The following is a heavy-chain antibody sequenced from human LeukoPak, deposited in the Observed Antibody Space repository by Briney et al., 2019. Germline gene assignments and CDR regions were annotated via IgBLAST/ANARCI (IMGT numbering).Heavy chain of an antibody. CDR3: ARGDDYGGAFDM. J-gene: IGHJ3*02. CDR2: IDPGDSST. Sequence: GESLKISCKGSGNSFTSYWISWVRQMPGKGLEWMGRIDPGDSSTNYSPSFQGHVTISADKSIGTAYLQWSSLKASDTAMYYCARGDDYGGAFDMWGQGTMVTVSS. V-gene: IGHV5-10-1*01. CDR1: GNSFTSYW. D-gene: IGHD4-23*01.